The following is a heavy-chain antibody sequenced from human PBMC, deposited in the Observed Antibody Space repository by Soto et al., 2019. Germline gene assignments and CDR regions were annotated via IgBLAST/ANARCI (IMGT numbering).Heavy chain of an antibody. J-gene: IGHJ6*02. Sequence: QVQLVQSGAEVKKPGASVKVSCKASGYTFTSYYMHWVRQAPGQGLEWMGIINPSGGSTSYAQKFQGRVTMTRDTSTSTVYMELSSLRSEDTAVYYCASRIYDFWSGYSPYYYGMDVWGQGTTVTVSS. V-gene: IGHV1-46*01. CDR1: GYTFTSYY. D-gene: IGHD3-3*01. CDR3: ASRIYDFWSGYSPYYYGMDV. CDR2: INPSGGST.